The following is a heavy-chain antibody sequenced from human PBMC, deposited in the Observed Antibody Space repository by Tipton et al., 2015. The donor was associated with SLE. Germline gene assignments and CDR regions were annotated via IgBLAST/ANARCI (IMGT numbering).Heavy chain of an antibody. Sequence: LRLSCAASGFTFSSYWMHWVRQAPGKGLEWIGEINHSGSTNYNPSLKSRVTISVDTSKNQFSLKLSSVTAADTAVYYCARAEGYGSFGYWGQGTLVTVSS. CDR2: INHSGST. CDR1: GFTFSSYW. CDR3: ARAEGYGSFGY. J-gene: IGHJ4*02. V-gene: IGHV4-34*01. D-gene: IGHD1-1*01.